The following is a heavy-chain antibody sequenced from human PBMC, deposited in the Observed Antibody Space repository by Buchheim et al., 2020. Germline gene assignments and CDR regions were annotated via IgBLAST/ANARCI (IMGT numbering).Heavy chain of an antibody. D-gene: IGHD5-12*01. CDR1: GGSISSGGYY. CDR2: LDHGGDT. CDR3: ARGGTGSGYGFDY. J-gene: IGHJ4*02. Sequence: QVQLQESGPGLVKPSQTLSLTCTVSGGSISSGGYYWSWIRQSPGKGLEWIGGLDHGGDTNYNPSLKSRVSTSLDMSKNQFSLKLSSVTAADTAVYYCARGGTGSGYGFDYWGQGTL. V-gene: IGHV4-31*03.